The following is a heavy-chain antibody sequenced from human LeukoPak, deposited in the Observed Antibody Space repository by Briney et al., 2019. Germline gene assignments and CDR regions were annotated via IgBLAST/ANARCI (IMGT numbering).Heavy chain of an antibody. CDR1: GYTFTDYY. Sequence: GASVKVSCKASGYTFTDYYMHWVRHAPGQGLEWMGWISPNGGDTHYTQRFQGRVTMTRDTSISTAYMELSGLRSDDTAVYYCARNYGHNSNYFDFWGQGTLVTVSS. CDR3: ARNYGHNSNYFDF. V-gene: IGHV1-2*02. CDR2: ISPNGGDT. J-gene: IGHJ4*02. D-gene: IGHD4-17*01.